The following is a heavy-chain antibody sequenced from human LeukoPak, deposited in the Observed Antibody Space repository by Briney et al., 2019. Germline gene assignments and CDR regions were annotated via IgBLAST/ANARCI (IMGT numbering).Heavy chain of an antibody. CDR3: AREVTTVTHFDY. V-gene: IGHV4-34*01. CDR1: GGSFSGYY. J-gene: IGHJ4*02. CDR2: INHSGST. Sequence: SETLSLTCAVYGGSFSGYYWSWIRQPPGKGLEWIGEINHSGSTNYNPSLKSRVTISVDTSKNQFFLKLSSVTAADTAVYYCAREVTTVTHFDYWGQGTLVTVSS. D-gene: IGHD4-17*01.